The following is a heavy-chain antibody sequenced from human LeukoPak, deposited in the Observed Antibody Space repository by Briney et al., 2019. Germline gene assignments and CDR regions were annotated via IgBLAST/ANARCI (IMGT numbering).Heavy chain of an antibody. Sequence: APVKVSCKASGGTFSSYAISWVRQAPGQGLEWMGGIIPIFGTANYAQKFQGRVTITADESTSTAYMELSSLRSEDTAVYYCARAPRVAAAGTSYFMDVWGKGTTVTVSS. J-gene: IGHJ6*03. CDR3: ARAPRVAAAGTSYFMDV. V-gene: IGHV1-69*13. CDR2: IIPIFGTA. D-gene: IGHD6-13*01. CDR1: GGTFSSYA.